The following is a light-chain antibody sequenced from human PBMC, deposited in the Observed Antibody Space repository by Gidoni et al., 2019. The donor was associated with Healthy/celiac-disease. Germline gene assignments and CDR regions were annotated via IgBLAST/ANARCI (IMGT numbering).Light chain of an antibody. Sequence: SVLTQPPSVSAAPGQKVPIPCAVSSLIICNNYVPLYQPRPGTSHILLIDYNNKRPSGIPYRFSGSKSGAAATLGITGLQTGDEADYYCGTWDSGVFGGGTKLTVL. V-gene: IGLV1-51*01. CDR1: SLIICNNY. CDR2: YNN. CDR3: GTWDSGV. J-gene: IGLJ3*02.